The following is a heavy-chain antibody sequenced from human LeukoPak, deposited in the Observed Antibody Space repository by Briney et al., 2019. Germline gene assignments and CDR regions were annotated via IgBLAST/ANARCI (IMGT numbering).Heavy chain of an antibody. J-gene: IGHJ4*02. CDR2: TTTSDGNT. V-gene: IGHV3-23*01. CDR1: GFTFSSYT. D-gene: IGHD7-27*01. CDR3: AKDGGLWVSAHWGDS. Sequence: GGSLRLSCAASGFTFSSYTMSWVRQAPGKGLEWVSTTTTSDGNTYYADSVKGRFTVSRDNSKSTLFLQMNSLRAEDTAVYYCAKDGGLWVSAHWGDSWGRGTLVTVSS.